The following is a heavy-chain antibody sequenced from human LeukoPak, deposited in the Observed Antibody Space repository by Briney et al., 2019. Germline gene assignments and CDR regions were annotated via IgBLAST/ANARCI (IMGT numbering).Heavy chain of an antibody. D-gene: IGHD2-21*02. Sequence: SETLSLTCTVSGDSISSYYWSWIRQPPGKGLEWIGYIYHSGSTNYNPSLKSRATISVDTSKNQFSLKLSSVTAADTAVYYCARAYCGGDCYSLDYWGQGTLVTVSS. CDR2: IYHSGST. CDR1: GDSISSYY. J-gene: IGHJ4*02. V-gene: IGHV4-59*12. CDR3: ARAYCGGDCYSLDY.